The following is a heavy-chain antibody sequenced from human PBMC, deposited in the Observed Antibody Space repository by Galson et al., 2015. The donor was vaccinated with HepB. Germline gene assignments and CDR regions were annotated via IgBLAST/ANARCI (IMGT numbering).Heavy chain of an antibody. J-gene: IGHJ4*02. Sequence: ETLFLTCTVSGASVSSGSNSWTWIRQSPGRGLEWIGSVYYNRTTYYNPSLRSRVTPSVDTSKNQFSLKLRSMTAADTAVYYCARHGEYFYGSASYSPFDYWGQGVLVTVSS. CDR2: VYYNRTT. V-gene: IGHV4-39*01. CDR3: ARHGEYFYGSASYSPFDY. CDR1: GASVSSGSNS. D-gene: IGHD3-10*01.